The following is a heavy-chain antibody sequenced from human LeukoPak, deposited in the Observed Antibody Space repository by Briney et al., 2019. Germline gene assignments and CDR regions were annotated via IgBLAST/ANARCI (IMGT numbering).Heavy chain of an antibody. Sequence: GESLKISCKGSGYSFTSYWIGWVRQMPGKGLEWMGIIYPGDSDTRYSPSFQGQVTISADKSISTAYLQWSSLKASDTAMYYCARRAYYDYVWGSYSLDYWGQGTLVTVSS. CDR2: IYPGDSDT. CDR3: ARRAYYDYVWGSYSLDY. V-gene: IGHV5-51*01. J-gene: IGHJ4*02. D-gene: IGHD3-16*01. CDR1: GYSFTSYW.